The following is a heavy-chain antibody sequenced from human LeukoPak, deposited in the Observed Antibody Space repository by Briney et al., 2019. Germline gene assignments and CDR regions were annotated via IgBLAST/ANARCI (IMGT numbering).Heavy chain of an antibody. D-gene: IGHD2-15*01. CDR1: GFTFSRYG. CDR3: AKDTDIVVVVAATED. Sequence: GGSLRLSCAASGFTFSRYGIHWVRQAPGKGLEWVAVISYDGGIKYYADSVKGRFTISRDNSKNTLYLQMNSLRAEDTAVYYCAKDTDIVVVVAATEDWGQGTLVTVSS. V-gene: IGHV3-30*18. J-gene: IGHJ4*02. CDR2: ISYDGGIK.